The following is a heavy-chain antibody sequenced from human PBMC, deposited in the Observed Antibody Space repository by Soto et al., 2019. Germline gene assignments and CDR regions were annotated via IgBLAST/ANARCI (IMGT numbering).Heavy chain of an antibody. CDR2: IHYSGTT. V-gene: IGHV4-59*01. CDR3: ARGAYCRVDCFFWLDP. D-gene: IGHD2-21*02. CDR1: GGSINSYY. J-gene: IGHJ5*02. Sequence: SETLSLTCTVSGGSINSYYWHWIRQPPGEGLEWIGYIHYSGTTKYNASLKSRATISLDASKNQFSLTLNSVTAADTAVYYCARGAYCRVDCFFWLDPWGQGTLVTVYS.